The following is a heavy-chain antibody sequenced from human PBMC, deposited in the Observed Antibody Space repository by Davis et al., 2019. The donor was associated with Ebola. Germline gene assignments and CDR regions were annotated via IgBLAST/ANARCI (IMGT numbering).Heavy chain of an antibody. J-gene: IGHJ4*02. Sequence: PSETLSLTCTVPGGSISSYYWSWIRQPPGKGLEWIGYIYYSGSTNYNPSLKSRVTISVDTSKNQFSLKLSSVTAADTAVYYCARAVITFGGVIVLDYWGQGTLVTVSS. V-gene: IGHV4-59*01. CDR2: IYYSGST. CDR1: GGSISSYY. D-gene: IGHD3-16*02. CDR3: ARAVITFGGVIVLDY.